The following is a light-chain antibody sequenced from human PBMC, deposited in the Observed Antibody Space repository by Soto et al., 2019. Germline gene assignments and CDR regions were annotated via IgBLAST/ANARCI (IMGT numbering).Light chain of an antibody. Sequence: QPVLTQPPSASGTPGQGVTISCSGSTSNIGSNYVYWYQQLPGTAPKLLIYRNNQRPSGVPDRFSGSKSGTSASLAISGLRSDDEADYFCATWDDSLTGFYVFGTGTKLTVL. CDR3: ATWDDSLTGFYV. CDR1: TSNIGSNY. V-gene: IGLV1-47*01. CDR2: RNN. J-gene: IGLJ1*01.